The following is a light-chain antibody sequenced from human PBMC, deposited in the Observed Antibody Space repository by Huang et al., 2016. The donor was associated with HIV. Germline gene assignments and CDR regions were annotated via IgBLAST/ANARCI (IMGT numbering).Light chain of an antibody. CDR3: LQDHNYPRT. V-gene: IGKV1-6*01. CDR2: GAS. J-gene: IGKJ1*01. Sequence: AIQMTQSPSSLSASVGDRVTITCRASQGITDDLAWYQQKPGKAPKLLISGASTLRGGVPSRFSGSEAGTDFTLTISSLQPEDYATYYCLQDHNYPRTFGQGTKVEI. CDR1: QGITDD.